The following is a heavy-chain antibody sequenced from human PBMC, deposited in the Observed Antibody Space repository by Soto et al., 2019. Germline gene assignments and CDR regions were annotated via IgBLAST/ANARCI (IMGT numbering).Heavy chain of an antibody. CDR2: INHSGST. CDR1: GGSFSGYY. Sequence: SETLSLTCAVYGGSFSGYYWSWIRQPPGKGLEWIGEINHSGSTNYNPSLKSRVTISVDTSKNQFSLKLSSVTAADTAVYYCARGRGGNGSGSYWNYWGQGTLVTVSS. J-gene: IGHJ4*01. D-gene: IGHD3-10*01. CDR3: ARGRGGNGSGSYWNY. V-gene: IGHV4-34*01.